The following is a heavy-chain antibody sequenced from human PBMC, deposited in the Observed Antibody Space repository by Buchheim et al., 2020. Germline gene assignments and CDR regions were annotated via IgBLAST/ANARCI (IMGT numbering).Heavy chain of an antibody. CDR2: IYTSGST. J-gene: IGHJ4*02. V-gene: IGHV4-61*02. CDR1: GGSISSGSYY. Sequence: QVQLQESGPGLVKPSQTLSLTCTVSGGSISSGSYYWSWIRQPAGKGLEWIGRIYTSGSTNYNPSLKSRVTISVDTSKNQFSLKLSSVTAADTAVYYCAREKDYDSSGYLNWGQGTL. D-gene: IGHD3-22*01. CDR3: AREKDYDSSGYLN.